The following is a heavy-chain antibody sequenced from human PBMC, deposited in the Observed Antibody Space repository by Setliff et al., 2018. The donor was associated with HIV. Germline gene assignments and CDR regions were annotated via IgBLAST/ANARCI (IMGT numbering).Heavy chain of an antibody. CDR2: INPSGGST. Sequence: ASVKVSCKASGYTFTSYYMHWVRQAPGQGLEWMGTINPSGGSTSCAQKFQGRVTMTRDTSTSTVYMELSSLRSEDTAVYYCARDCSSTSCPGSFNYYYYYYYMDVWGKGTTVTVSS. V-gene: IGHV1-46*03. J-gene: IGHJ6*03. CDR3: ARDCSSTSCPGSFNYYYYYYYMDV. CDR1: GYTFTSYY. D-gene: IGHD2-2*01.